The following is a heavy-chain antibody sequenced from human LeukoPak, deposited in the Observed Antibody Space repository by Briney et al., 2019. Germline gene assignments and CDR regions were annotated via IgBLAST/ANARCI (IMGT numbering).Heavy chain of an antibody. CDR1: GGSISSGSYY. Sequence: PSHPLSLTCTVSGGSISSGSYYWSWIRQPAGKGLEWFGRIYTSGSTNYNPSLKSRVTISVDTCKNKCSLKLSSVTASDTAVYYCARIAMVAATQWFDPWGQGNLVTVSS. V-gene: IGHV4-61*02. CDR2: IYTSGST. D-gene: IGHD2-15*01. J-gene: IGHJ5*02. CDR3: ARIAMVAATQWFDP.